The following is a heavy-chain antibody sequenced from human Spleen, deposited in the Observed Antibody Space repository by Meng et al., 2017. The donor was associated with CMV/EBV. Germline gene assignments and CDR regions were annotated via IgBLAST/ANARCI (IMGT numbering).Heavy chain of an antibody. CDR1: GGSFSGYY. V-gene: IGHV4-34*01. CDR2: INHSGST. J-gene: IGHJ4*02. Sequence: SLPCAVYGGSFSGYYWRWLRQSPGKGLEWIGEINHSGSTNYNPSLKSRVTISVDTSKNQFSLKVSSVTAADTAAYYCARDVGTTTSYWGQGTLVTVSS. D-gene: IGHD1-7*01. CDR3: ARDVGTTTSY.